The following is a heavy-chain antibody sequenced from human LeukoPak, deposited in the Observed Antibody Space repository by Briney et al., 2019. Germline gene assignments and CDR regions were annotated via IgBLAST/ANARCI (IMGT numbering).Heavy chain of an antibody. J-gene: IGHJ5*02. CDR2: INPNSGGT. CDR1: GYTFTGYY. Sequence: GASVKVSCKPSGYTFTGYYMRWVRQAPGQGLEWMGWINPNSGGTNYAQKFQGRVTMTRDTSISTAYMELGRLRSDDTAVYYCGRLLVRMLLRGGFEPWGQGTLVTVSS. D-gene: IGHD1-26*01. CDR3: GRLLVRMLLRGGFEP. V-gene: IGHV1-2*02.